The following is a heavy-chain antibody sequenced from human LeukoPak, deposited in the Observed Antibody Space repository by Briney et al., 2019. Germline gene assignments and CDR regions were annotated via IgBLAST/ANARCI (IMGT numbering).Heavy chain of an antibody. CDR1: GGSISTNSHY. J-gene: IGHJ4*02. V-gene: IGHV4-39*07. Sequence: SETLSLTCGVSGGSISTNSHYWGWIRQPPGKGLEWMGSIYYSGSTYYSPSLKSRVSISVDTSKNQFSLKVTSVTAADTAVYFCARQHYYESFFDYWGQGTLVTVSS. CDR3: ARQHYYESFFDY. D-gene: IGHD3-22*01. CDR2: IYYSGST.